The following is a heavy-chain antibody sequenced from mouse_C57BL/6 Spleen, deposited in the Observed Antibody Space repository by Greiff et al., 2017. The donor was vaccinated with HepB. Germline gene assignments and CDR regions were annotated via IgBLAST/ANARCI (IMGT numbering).Heavy chain of an antibody. V-gene: IGHV2-2*01. D-gene: IGHD2-10*01. CDR2: IWSGGST. J-gene: IGHJ4*01. CDR3: ARPYYGNKNAMDY. Sequence: VQLQESGPGLVQPSQSLSITCTVSGFSLTSYGVHWVRQSPGKGLEWLGVIWSGGSTDYNAAFISRLSISKDNSKSQVFFKMNSLQADDTAIYYCARPYYGNKNAMDYWGQGTSVTVSS. CDR1: GFSLTSYG.